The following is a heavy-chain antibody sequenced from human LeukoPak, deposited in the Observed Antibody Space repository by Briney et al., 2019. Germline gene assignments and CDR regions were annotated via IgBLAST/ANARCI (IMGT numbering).Heavy chain of an antibody. D-gene: IGHD2-21*01. Sequence: PGGSLRLSCAASGFTFSSYEMIWVRQAPGKGLEWLSYIIGSGSTTQYADSVRDRFTISRDNDKNAVYLQMNSLRADDTAIYYCVRDRGGAYSGDNLFDPWGQGTLVTVSS. CDR1: GFTFSSYE. V-gene: IGHV3-48*03. CDR2: IIGSGSTT. J-gene: IGHJ5*02. CDR3: VRDRGGAYSGDNLFDP.